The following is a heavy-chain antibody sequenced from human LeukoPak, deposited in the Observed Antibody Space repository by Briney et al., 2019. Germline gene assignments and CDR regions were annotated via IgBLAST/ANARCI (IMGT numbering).Heavy chain of an antibody. CDR3: ARVVGAYDAFDI. D-gene: IGHD1-26*01. Sequence: PSQTLSLTCTVSGGSISSGDYYWSWIRQPPGKGLEWIGYIYYSGSTYYNPSLKSRVTISVDTSKNQFSLKLSSVTAADTAVYYCARVVGAYDAFDIWGQRTMVTVSS. CDR2: IYYSGST. J-gene: IGHJ3*02. V-gene: IGHV4-30-4*01. CDR1: GGSISSGDYY.